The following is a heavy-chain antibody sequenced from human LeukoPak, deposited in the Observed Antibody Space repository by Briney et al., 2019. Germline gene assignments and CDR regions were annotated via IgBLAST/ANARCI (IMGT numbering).Heavy chain of an antibody. CDR2: ISSSGATM. CDR1: GFTFSSYE. D-gene: IGHD5-12*01. Sequence: PGGSLRLSCAASGFTFSSYEINWVRQAPGKGLEWISYISSSGATMYFADSVKGRFTISRDNAKNTLYLQMKSLRAEDTAVYYCAKGGGYEAQYYYYYLDVWGKGTTVTISS. CDR3: AKGGGYEAQYYYYYLDV. J-gene: IGHJ6*03. V-gene: IGHV3-48*03.